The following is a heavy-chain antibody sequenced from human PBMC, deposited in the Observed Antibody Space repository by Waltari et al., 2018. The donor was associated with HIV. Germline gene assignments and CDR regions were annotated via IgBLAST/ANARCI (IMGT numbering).Heavy chain of an antibody. J-gene: IGHJ4*02. CDR1: GYSFATYW. CDR3: TKGMYANQDYFDN. Sequence: EVQLVQSGAEVKKPGESLKISCKGSGYSFATYWIGWVRQMPGKGLEWMGIIYPGDSDTSYSPSFQGQVSISGDKSIGTAYLQWSSLKASDTAMYYCTKGMYANQDYFDNWGQGTLVTVSS. CDR2: IYPGDSDT. D-gene: IGHD2-8*01. V-gene: IGHV5-51*03.